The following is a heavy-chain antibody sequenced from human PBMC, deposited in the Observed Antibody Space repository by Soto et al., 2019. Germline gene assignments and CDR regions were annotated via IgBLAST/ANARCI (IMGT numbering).Heavy chain of an antibody. D-gene: IGHD6-19*01. CDR1: GGSFSSYT. CDR3: SRAGDSSGWSDAFDI. J-gene: IGHJ3*02. CDR2: IIPILGIA. V-gene: IGHV1-69*02. Sequence: ASVKVSCKASGGSFSSYTISWVRQAPGQGLEWMGRIIPILGIANYAQKFQGRVTITADKSTSTAYMELSSLRSEDTAVYYCSRAGDSSGWSDAFDIWGQGTMVTVSS.